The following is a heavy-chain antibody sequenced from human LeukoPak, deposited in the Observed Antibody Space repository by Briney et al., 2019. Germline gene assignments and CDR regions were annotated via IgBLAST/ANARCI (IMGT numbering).Heavy chain of an antibody. J-gene: IGHJ5*02. D-gene: IGHD3-9*01. V-gene: IGHV4-4*07. CDR2: IYTSGST. CDR3: ARALTGDHLVVDWFDP. CDR1: GGSTSSYY. Sequence: NPSETLSLTCTVSGGSTSSYYWSWIRQPAGKGLEWIGRIYTSGSTNYNPSLKSRVTMSVDTSKNQFPLKLSSVTAADTAVYYCARALTGDHLVVDWFDPWGQGTLVTVSS.